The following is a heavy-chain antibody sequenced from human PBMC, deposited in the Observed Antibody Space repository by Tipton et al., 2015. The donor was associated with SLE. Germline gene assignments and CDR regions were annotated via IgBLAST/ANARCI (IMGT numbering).Heavy chain of an antibody. CDR1: GGSISNNY. CDR2: IFYSGST. Sequence: TLSLTCTVSGGSISNNYWNWIRQPPGKGLEWIGYIFYSGSTNYNPSLKSRVTISVDTSKNQFSLKLKSVTAADSAVYYCARERYCSGASCYAPDYWGQGTLVTVSS. J-gene: IGHJ4*02. CDR3: ARERYCSGASCYAPDY. D-gene: IGHD2-2*01. V-gene: IGHV4-59*01.